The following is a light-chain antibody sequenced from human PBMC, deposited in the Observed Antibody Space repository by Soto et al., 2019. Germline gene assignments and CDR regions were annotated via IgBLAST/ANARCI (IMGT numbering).Light chain of an antibody. CDR1: QSLSGY. V-gene: IGKV1-33*01. J-gene: IGKJ4*01. CDR3: QQYDNLPFT. CDR2: DAS. Sequence: DIQMTQSPSSLSASVGDRVTIACRASQSLSGYLNWYQQKPGKAPKLLIYDASSLETGVPSRFSGGGSGTDFTFTISSLQPEDIATYYCQQYDNLPFTFGGGTKVDI.